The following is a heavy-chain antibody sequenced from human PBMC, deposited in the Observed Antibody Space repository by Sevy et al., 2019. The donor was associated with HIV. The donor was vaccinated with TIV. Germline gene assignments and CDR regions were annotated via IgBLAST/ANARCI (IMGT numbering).Heavy chain of an antibody. CDR1: GFSLNNAW. CDR2: IKSKADGGTT. CDR3: TTITNSGSTGPREFDY. V-gene: IGHV3-15*01. Sequence: GGSLRLSCAASGFSLNNAWMSWVRQAPGKGLEWVGRIKSKADGGTTDYGTPVKGRFTISRDNSKNTLYLQMNSLKTEDTAIYYCTTITNSGSTGPREFDYWGQGSLVTVSS. J-gene: IGHJ4*02. D-gene: IGHD6-25*01.